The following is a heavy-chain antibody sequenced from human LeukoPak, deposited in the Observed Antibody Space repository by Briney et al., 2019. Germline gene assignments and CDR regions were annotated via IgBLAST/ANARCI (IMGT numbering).Heavy chain of an antibody. CDR3: AKSPCSGGSCYSYYGMDV. CDR2: ISGSGGYT. D-gene: IGHD2-15*01. Sequence: GRSLRLSCAASGFTFATYAMTWVRQAPGKGLEWVSGISGSGGYTYYADSVKGRFTISRDNSKNTLYLQMNSLRVEDTAVYYCAKSPCSGGSCYSYYGMDVWGQGTTVTVSS. V-gene: IGHV3-23*01. J-gene: IGHJ6*02. CDR1: GFTFATYA.